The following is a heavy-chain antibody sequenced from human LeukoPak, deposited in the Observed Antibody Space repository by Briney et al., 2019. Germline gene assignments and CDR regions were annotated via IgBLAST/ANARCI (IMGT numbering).Heavy chain of an antibody. CDR1: AGSINNYY. Sequence: SETLSLTCTVSAGSINNYYWTWIRQPPGKVLECIGYIYYDGSTNYNPSLNSRVTISVDPPKNQFSLKLSSVTPADTAVYCCARRSKSGLNYFDYWGQGTPVTASS. D-gene: IGHD5-12*01. V-gene: IGHV4-59*08. CDR3: ARRSKSGLNYFDY. CDR2: IYYDGST. J-gene: IGHJ4*02.